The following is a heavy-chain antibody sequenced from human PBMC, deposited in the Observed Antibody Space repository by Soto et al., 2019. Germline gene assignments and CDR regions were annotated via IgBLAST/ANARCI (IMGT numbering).Heavy chain of an antibody. J-gene: IGHJ6*02. CDR3: ARDEKAAAGYPYYYYYGMDV. V-gene: IGHV1-2*04. CDR1: GYTFTGYY. D-gene: IGHD6-13*01. CDR2: INPNSGGT. Sequence: ASVKVSCKASGYTFTGYYMHWVRQAPGQGLEWMGWINPNSGGTNYAQKFQGWVTMTRDTSISTAYMELSRLRSDDTAAYYCARDEKAAAGYPYYYYYGMDVWGQGTTVTVSS.